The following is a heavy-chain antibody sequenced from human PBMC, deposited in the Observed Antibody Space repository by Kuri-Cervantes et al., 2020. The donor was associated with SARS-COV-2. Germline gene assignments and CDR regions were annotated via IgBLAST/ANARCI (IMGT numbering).Heavy chain of an antibody. CDR1: GYSISSGHY. J-gene: IGHJ3*02. D-gene: IGHD1-14*01. CDR2: IYYTGST. Sequence: SETLSLTCAVSGYSISSGHYWGWIRQPPGKGPEWIASIYYTGSTSYRPSLKTRATISLDTSKNQFSLNLRSVTAADTAVYFCAKNPFPEVGNTGWAFDIWGQGTVVTVSS. V-gene: IGHV4-38-2*01. CDR3: AKNPFPEVGNTGWAFDI.